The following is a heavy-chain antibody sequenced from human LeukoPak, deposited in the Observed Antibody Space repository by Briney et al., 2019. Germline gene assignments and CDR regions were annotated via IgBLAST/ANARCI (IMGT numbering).Heavy chain of an antibody. J-gene: IGHJ5*02. D-gene: IGHD6-13*01. V-gene: IGHV5-51*01. CDR1: GSRFTSYW. CDR3: ARTEGSRRNWFDP. CDR2: IYPGDSDT. Sequence: GESLQISCKGSGSRFTSYWIGWVRQMPGKGLEWMGIIYPGDSDTRYSPSFQGQVTISADKSISTAYLQWSSLKASDTAMYYCARTEGSRRNWFDPWGQGTLVTVSS.